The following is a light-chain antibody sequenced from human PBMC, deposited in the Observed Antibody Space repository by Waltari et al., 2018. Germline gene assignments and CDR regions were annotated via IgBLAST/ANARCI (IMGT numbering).Light chain of an antibody. CDR3: SSYTSSSTLVV. V-gene: IGLV2-14*01. CDR2: AVS. J-gene: IGLJ2*01. CDR1: SSDVGGSNY. Sequence: QSALTQPASVSGSPGQSITISCTGTSSDVGGSNYVAWYQQHPGKAPKLMIYAVSNRPSVVSNRCSGSKSGNTASLTISGLQAEDEADYYCSSYTSSSTLVVFGGGTKLTVL.